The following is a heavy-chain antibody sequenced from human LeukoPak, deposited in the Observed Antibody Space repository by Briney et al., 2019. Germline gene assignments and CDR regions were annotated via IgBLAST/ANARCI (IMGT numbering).Heavy chain of an antibody. CDR2: IYYSGST. CDR1: GGSISSYY. Sequence: SETLSLTCTVSGGSISSYYWSWIRQPPGKGLEWIGYIYYSGSTNYNPSLKSRVTISVDTSKNQFSLKLSSVTAADTAVYYCARGGGNGYNLAPNDYWGQGTLVTVSS. J-gene: IGHJ4*02. D-gene: IGHD5-24*01. V-gene: IGHV4-59*01. CDR3: ARGGGNGYNLAPNDY.